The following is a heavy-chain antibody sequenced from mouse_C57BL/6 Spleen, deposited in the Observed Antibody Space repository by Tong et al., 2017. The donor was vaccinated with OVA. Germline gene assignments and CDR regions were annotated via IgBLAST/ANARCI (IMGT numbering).Heavy chain of an antibody. CDR1: GYTFTDYA. CDR3: ARDYGSSSFDY. CDR2: ISTYYGDA. J-gene: IGHJ2*01. D-gene: IGHD1-1*01. V-gene: IGHV1-67*01. Sequence: VQLQESGTELMKPVASVKLSCKGSGYTFTDYAMHWVKQSHAKSLEWIGVISTYYGDASYNQKFKDKATMTVDKSSSTAYMELARLTSEDSAVYYCARDYGSSSFDYWGQGTTLTVSS.